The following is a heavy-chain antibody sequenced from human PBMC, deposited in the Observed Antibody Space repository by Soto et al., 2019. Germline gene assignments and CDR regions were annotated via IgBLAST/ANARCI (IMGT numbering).Heavy chain of an antibody. Sequence: GGSLKISCKGSGYSFAGYWITWVRQKPGKGLEWMGRIDPSDSQTYYSPSFRGHVTISVTKSITTVFLQWSSLRASDTAMYYWARESEDLTSNFDYWGQGTLVTVSS. CDR2: IDPSDSQT. V-gene: IGHV5-10-1*01. CDR1: GYSFAGYW. CDR3: ARESEDLTSNFDY. J-gene: IGHJ4*02.